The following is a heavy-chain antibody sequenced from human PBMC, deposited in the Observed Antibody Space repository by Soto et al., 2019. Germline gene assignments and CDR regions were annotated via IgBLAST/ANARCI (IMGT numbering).Heavy chain of an antibody. CDR3: ARDHPHSYGVYYFDY. J-gene: IGHJ4*02. CDR2: IYSSGST. D-gene: IGHD5-18*01. CDR1: GGSISNYY. Sequence: SETLSLTCTFSGGSISNYYWNWIRQSPGKGLEWIGYIYSSGSTHYNPSLQNRVTISIDTSKNQVSLKVNSVTAADTAVYYCARDHPHSYGVYYFDYWGQGTPVTGSS. V-gene: IGHV4-59*01.